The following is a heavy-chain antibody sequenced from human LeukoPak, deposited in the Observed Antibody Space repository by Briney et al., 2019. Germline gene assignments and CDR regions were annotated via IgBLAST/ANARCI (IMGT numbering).Heavy chain of an antibody. CDR2: ISAYNGNT. CDR3: ARDLTTVTIWMSGWFDP. Sequence: ASVKVSCKASGYTFTSYGISWVQQAPGQGLEWMGWISAYNGNTNYAQKLQGRVTMTTDTSTSTAYMELRSLRSDDTAVYYCARDLTTVTIWMSGWFDPWGQGTLVTVSS. D-gene: IGHD4-17*01. CDR1: GYTFTSYG. V-gene: IGHV1-18*01. J-gene: IGHJ5*02.